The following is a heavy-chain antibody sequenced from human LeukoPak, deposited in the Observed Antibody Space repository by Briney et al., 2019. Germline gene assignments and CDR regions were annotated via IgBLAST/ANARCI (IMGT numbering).Heavy chain of an antibody. D-gene: IGHD3-10*01. J-gene: IGHJ3*02. CDR1: GGSFSGYY. CDR3: ARDRSHDAFDI. V-gene: IGHV4-34*01. Sequence: SETLSLTCAVYGGSFSGYYWSWIRQPPGKGLEWIGSIYYSGSTYYNPSLKSRVTISVDTSKNQFSLKLSSVTAADTAVYYCARDRSHDAFDIWGQGTMVTVSS. CDR2: IYYSGST.